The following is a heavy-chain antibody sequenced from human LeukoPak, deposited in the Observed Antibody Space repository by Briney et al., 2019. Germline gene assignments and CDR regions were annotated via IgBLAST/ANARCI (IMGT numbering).Heavy chain of an antibody. CDR3: AKDNGLDYDFWSGSHGMDV. Sequence: PGRSLRLSCAASGFPFYDYAMHWVRPAPGKGLEWVSGISWNSGSIGYADSVKGRFTISRDNAKNSLYLQMNSLRAEDTALYYCAKDNGLDYDFWSGSHGMDVWGQGTTVTVSS. D-gene: IGHD3-3*01. CDR1: GFPFYDYA. J-gene: IGHJ6*02. V-gene: IGHV3-9*01. CDR2: ISWNSGSI.